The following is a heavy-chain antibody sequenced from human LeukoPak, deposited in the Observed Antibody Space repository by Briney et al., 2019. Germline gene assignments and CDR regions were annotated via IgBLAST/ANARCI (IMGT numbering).Heavy chain of an antibody. J-gene: IGHJ4*02. CDR3: AYDSSGYDYYFDY. CDR2: INPNSGGT. D-gene: IGHD3-22*01. V-gene: IGHV1-2*02. Sequence: ASVKVSCKASGYTFTGYYMHWVRQAPGQGLEWMGWINPNSGGTNYAQKFQGRVTMTRDTSISTAYMELGRLRSDDTAVYYCAYDSSGYDYYFDYWGQGTLVTVSS. CDR1: GYTFTGYY.